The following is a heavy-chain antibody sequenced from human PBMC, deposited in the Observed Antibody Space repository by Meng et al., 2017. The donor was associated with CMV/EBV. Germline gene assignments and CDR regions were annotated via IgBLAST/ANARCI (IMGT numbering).Heavy chain of an antibody. CDR3: ASRVRGYSYGDFDY. CDR2: ISYDGSNK. V-gene: IGHV3-30*11. Sequence: SGFTVSSYARRWVSQAPGKGVEWVAVISYDGSNKYYADSVKGRFTISRDNSKNTLYLQMNSLRAEDTAVYYCASRVRGYSYGDFDYWGQGTLVTVSS. D-gene: IGHD5-18*01. J-gene: IGHJ4*02. CDR1: GFTVSSYA.